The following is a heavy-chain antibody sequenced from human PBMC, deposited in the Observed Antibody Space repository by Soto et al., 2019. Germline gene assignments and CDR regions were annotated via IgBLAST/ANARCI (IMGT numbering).Heavy chain of an antibody. D-gene: IGHD2-8*01. V-gene: IGHV4-39*01. CDR2: IYYSGST. Sequence: QLQLQESGPGLVKPSETLSLTCTVSGGSISSSSYYWGWIRQPPGKGLEWIGSIYYSGSTYYNPTTKSRVTRSLDTTNNQFPRKLRSVNEADTAVYYCGNGRTREGMDVWGQGTTLTVSS. J-gene: IGHJ6*02. CDR3: GNGRTREGMDV. CDR1: GGSISSSSYY.